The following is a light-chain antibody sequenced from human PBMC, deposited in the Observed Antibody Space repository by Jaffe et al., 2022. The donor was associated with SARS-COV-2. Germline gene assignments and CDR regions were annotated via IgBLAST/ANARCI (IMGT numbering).Light chain of an antibody. CDR1: SSNIGAGYD. V-gene: IGLV1-40*01. J-gene: IGLJ2*01. CDR3: QSFDSSLSGVV. Sequence: QSVLTQPPSVSGAPGQRVTISCTGSSSNIGAGYDVQWYQQLPGTAPKLLIYANSNRPSGVPDRFSVSKSGTSASLAITGLQAEDEADYYCQSFDSSLSGVVFGGGTKLTVL. CDR2: ANS.